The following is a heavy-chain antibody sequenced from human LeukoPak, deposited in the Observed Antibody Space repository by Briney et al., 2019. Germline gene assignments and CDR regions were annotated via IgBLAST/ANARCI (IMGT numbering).Heavy chain of an antibody. CDR1: GYTLTELS. CDR2: FDPEDGET. J-gene: IGHJ4*02. Sequence: GASVKVSCKVSGYTLTELSMHWVRQAPGKGLEWMGGFDPEDGETIYAQKFQGRVTMTEDTSTDTAYMELSSLRSEDTAVYYCATTPYYYDTSGSGYYWSQGTLVTVSS. CDR3: ATTPYYYDTSGSGYY. D-gene: IGHD3-22*01. V-gene: IGHV1-24*01.